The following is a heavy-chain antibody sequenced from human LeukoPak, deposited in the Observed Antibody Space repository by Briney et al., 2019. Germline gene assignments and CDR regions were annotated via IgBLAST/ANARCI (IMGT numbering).Heavy chain of an antibody. CDR3: ARDPYSGGYGDYYYYYYMDL. Sequence: RSGGSLRLSCAASGFTFSTYNMNWVRQAPGKGLEWVSSITSSSSHIYYADSVKGRFTISRDNAKNSLYLQMNSLRAEDTAVYYCARDPYSGGYGDYYYYYYMDLWGQGTTVTISS. CDR1: GFTFSTYN. CDR2: ITSSSSHI. J-gene: IGHJ6*03. D-gene: IGHD1-26*01. V-gene: IGHV3-21*01.